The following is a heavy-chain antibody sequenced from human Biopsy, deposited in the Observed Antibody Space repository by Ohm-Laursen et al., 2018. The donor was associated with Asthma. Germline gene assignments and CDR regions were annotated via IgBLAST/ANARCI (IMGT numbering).Heavy chain of an antibody. CDR2: IDWDDDK. V-gene: IGHV2-70*01. CDR1: GFSLTTTGMS. CDR3: ARIPEVGTNSFDI. Sequence: PTQTLTLTGTFSGFSLTTTGMSVSWIRQPPGKALEWLALIDWDDDKYYNASLKTRLTISKDSSKNQVVLTMTNVDPVDTATYFCARIPEVGTNSFDIWGQGAMVTVSS. J-gene: IGHJ3*02. D-gene: IGHD1-14*01.